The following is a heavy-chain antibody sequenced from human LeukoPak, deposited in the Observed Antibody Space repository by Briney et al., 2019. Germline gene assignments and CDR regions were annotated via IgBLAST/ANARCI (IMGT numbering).Heavy chain of an antibody. Sequence: PSETLSLTCTVSGDSTSSRSYYCGWIRQPPGKGLEWLGTIFYSGSTYYNPSLQSRVTISVDTSKNQFSLKLSSVTAADSAVYYCATRTFRGAFDIWGQGTMVTVSS. CDR1: GDSTSSRSYY. V-gene: IGHV4-39*01. CDR3: ATRTFRGAFDI. CDR2: IFYSGST. D-gene: IGHD2-2*01. J-gene: IGHJ3*02.